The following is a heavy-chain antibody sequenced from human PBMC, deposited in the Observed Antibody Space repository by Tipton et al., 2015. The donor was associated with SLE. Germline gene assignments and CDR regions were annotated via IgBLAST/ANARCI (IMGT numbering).Heavy chain of an antibody. J-gene: IGHJ4*02. Sequence: TLSLTCAVYGGSFSGYYWSWIRQPPGKGLEWIGEINHSGSTNYKPSLKSRVTISVDTSKNQFSLKLSSVTAADTAVYYCAGIAAAGTQCVDFWGQGSLVTVSS. CDR3: AGIAAAGTQCVDF. CDR2: INHSGST. V-gene: IGHV4-34*01. CDR1: GGSFSGYY. D-gene: IGHD6-13*01.